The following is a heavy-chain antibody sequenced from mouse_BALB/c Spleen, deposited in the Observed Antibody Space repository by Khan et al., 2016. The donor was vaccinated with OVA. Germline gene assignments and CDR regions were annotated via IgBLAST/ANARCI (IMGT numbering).Heavy chain of an antibody. D-gene: IGHD2-3*01. CDR2: IYPGSDNA. J-gene: IGHJ2*01. CDR1: GYTFTYYV. V-gene: IGHV1-77*01. Sequence: QVQLKESGPELVKPGASVKMSCKASGYTFTYYVITWVKQRTGQGLEWIGEIYPGSDNAYYNERFKGKATLTADKSSNTTHMQLSSLTSEDSAVYFWARGDGYYVYIDYWGQGTTLTVSS. CDR3: ARGDGYYVYIDY.